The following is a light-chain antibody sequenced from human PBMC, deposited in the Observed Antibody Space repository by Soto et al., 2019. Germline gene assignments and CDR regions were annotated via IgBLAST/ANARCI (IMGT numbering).Light chain of an antibody. CDR1: RSLSSSY. V-gene: IGKV3-20*01. Sequence: EIVLTQSPGTLSLSPGERATLSCRASRSLSSSYVVWYQQKPGQAPRLLIYAASRRATGIPDRFSGSGSATEYTLPISRVEPEDFAVYYCQQQGTFGQGNKLEIK. CDR2: AAS. CDR3: QQQGT. J-gene: IGKJ2*01.